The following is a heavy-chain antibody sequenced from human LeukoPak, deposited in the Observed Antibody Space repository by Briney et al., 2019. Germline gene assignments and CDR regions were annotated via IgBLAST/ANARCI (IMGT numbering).Heavy chain of an antibody. Sequence: GGSLRLSCAASGFTFSSYSMNWVRQAPGKGLEWVSGLSGSGRDTYYADSVKGRFTVSRDNSKNTLYLQMNSLSADDTAVYYCAKDQGSGSINWFDPWGQGTLVTVSS. J-gene: IGHJ5*02. CDR1: GFTFSSYS. CDR2: LSGSGRDT. V-gene: IGHV3-23*01. CDR3: AKDQGSGSINWFDP. D-gene: IGHD3-10*01.